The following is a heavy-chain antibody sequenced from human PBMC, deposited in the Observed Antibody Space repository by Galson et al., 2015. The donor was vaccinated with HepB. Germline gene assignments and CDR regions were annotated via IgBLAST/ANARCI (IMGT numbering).Heavy chain of an antibody. Sequence: SETLSLTCAVYGGSFSGYYWSWIRQPPGKGLEWIGEINHSGSTNYNPSLKSRVTISVDTSKNQFSLKLSSVTAADTAVYYCATRRGSTSCYTRTCAFDIWGQGTMVTVSS. J-gene: IGHJ3*02. D-gene: IGHD2-2*02. V-gene: IGHV4-34*01. CDR3: ATRRGSTSCYTRTCAFDI. CDR1: GGSFSGYY. CDR2: INHSGST.